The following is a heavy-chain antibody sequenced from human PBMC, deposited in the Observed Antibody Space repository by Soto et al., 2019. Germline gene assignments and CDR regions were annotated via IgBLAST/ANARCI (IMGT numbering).Heavy chain of an antibody. J-gene: IGHJ3*02. V-gene: IGHV1-69*02. Sequence: QVQLVQSGAEVKKPGSSVKVSCKASGGTFSSYTISWVRQAPGQGLEWMGRIIPILGIAIYAQKFQGRVTITVDNSTSTAYMELSSLRSEDTAVYDCATLVHYPDAFDIWGQGTMFTVSS. CDR3: ATLVHYPDAFDI. D-gene: IGHD1-26*01. CDR2: IIPILGIA. CDR1: GGTFSSYT.